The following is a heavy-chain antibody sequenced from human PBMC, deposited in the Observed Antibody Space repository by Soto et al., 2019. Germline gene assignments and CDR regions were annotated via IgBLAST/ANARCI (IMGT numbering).Heavy chain of an antibody. CDR3: ARAMWIQLWLLDY. CDR2: IYYSGST. Sequence: QVQLQESGPGLVKPSQTLSLTCTVSGGSISSGDYYWSWIRQPPGKGLEWIGYIYYSGSTYYNPSLKSRVTIAVDTSKNQFSLKLSSVTAADTAVDYCARAMWIQLWLLDYWGQGTLVTVSS. D-gene: IGHD5-18*01. V-gene: IGHV4-30-4*01. J-gene: IGHJ4*02. CDR1: GGSISSGDYY.